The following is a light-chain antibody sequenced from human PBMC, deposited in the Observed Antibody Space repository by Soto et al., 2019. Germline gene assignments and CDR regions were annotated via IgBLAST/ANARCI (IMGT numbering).Light chain of an antibody. Sequence: DIQMTQSPSTLSASVGDRVTITCRASQGISSWLAWYQQKPGKAPKLLIYDASILESGVPSRFSGSGSGTEFPLTSSLLQPDDFATYCCQQYNSYSYTFGQGTKLEIK. J-gene: IGKJ2*01. CDR2: DAS. V-gene: IGKV1-5*01. CDR1: QGISSW. CDR3: QQYNSYSYT.